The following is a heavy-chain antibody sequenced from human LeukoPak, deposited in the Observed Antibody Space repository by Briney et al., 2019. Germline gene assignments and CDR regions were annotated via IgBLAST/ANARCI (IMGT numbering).Heavy chain of an antibody. CDR3: ARAWSGDACDI. Sequence: SETLSLTCTVSGGSISSGGYYWSWIRQPPGKGLEWIGYIYHSGSTYYTPSLKSRITISVDGSKNQCSLKLSSVTAADTAVYYCARAWSGDACDIWGQGTMVTVSS. D-gene: IGHD3-3*01. V-gene: IGHV4-30-2*01. CDR1: GGSISSGGYY. J-gene: IGHJ3*02. CDR2: IYHSGST.